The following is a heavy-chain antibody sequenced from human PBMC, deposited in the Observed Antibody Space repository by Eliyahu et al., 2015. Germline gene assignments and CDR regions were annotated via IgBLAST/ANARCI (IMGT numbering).Heavy chain of an antibody. Sequence: EVLLLESGGGLVQPGGSXRLXCAASGFTFGSYAMSWVRQAPGKGLEWVSAISGRGYNTYYADSVKGRFTISRDNSKNTLYLQLNSLRAEDTAVYYCVKEVWFSIVSKDPXDYWGQGTLVTVXS. D-gene: IGHD5/OR15-5a*01. V-gene: IGHV3-23*01. CDR3: VKEVWFSIVSKDPXDY. CDR1: GFTFGSYA. CDR2: ISGRGYNT. J-gene: IGHJ4*02.